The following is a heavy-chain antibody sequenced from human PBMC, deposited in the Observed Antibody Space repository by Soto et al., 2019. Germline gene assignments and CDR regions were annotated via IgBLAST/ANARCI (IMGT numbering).Heavy chain of an antibody. V-gene: IGHV1-69*02. D-gene: IGHD3-22*01. J-gene: IGHJ3*02. CDR3: ARNYDSSGIGRPFSI. CDR1: GGTFSTYI. CDR2: IIPIIGII. Sequence: SVKVSCKASGGTFSTYIITWVRQAPGQGLEWMGRIIPIIGIINYAQKFQGRVTISADKFTGTAYMELTGLRSDDMAVYYCARNYDSSGIGRPFSIWG.